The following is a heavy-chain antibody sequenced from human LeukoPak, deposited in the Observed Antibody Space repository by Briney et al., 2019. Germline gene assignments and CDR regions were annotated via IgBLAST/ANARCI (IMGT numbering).Heavy chain of an antibody. CDR1: GFTFDDYA. J-gene: IGHJ3*01. CDR2: IYRGGST. Sequence: GGSLRLSCAASGFTFDDYAMHGVRQAQGKGVEWVSVIYRGGSTYYANSVKGRFTISRDNSKNTLYLQMNSLRTEDTAVYYCARDFDAFDVWAQGTMVTVSS. V-gene: IGHV3-66*02. CDR3: ARDFDAFDV. D-gene: IGHD3-3*01.